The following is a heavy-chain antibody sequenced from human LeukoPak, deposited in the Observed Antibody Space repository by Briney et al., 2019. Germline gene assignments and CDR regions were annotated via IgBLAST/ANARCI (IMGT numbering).Heavy chain of an antibody. J-gene: IGHJ4*02. D-gene: IGHD3-22*01. CDR1: GFTFSSYE. Sequence: GGSLRLSCAASGFTFSSYEMNWVRQAPGKGLEWVSYISSSGSTIYYADSVKGRFTISRDNAKNSLYLQMSSLRAEDTAVYYCARALRSYYDSSGYIFDYWGQGTLVTVSS. V-gene: IGHV3-48*03. CDR2: ISSSGSTI. CDR3: ARALRSYYDSSGYIFDY.